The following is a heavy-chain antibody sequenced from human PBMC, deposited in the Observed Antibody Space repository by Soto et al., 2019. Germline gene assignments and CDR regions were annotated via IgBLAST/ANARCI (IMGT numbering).Heavy chain of an antibody. J-gene: IGHJ4*02. V-gene: IGHV4-31*02. CDR1: GVSISSVGYF. CDR2: ISYSGST. CDR3: ARLNSGWHQTFDS. Sequence: PSETLCLTWTVSGVSISSVGYFWTWISQHPAKGLEWIGHISYSGSTYFIPSLRSRLSMSVDTSKNQFSLNLTSVTVADTALYYCARLNSGWHQTFDSWGQGTLVTVSS. D-gene: IGHD6-25*01.